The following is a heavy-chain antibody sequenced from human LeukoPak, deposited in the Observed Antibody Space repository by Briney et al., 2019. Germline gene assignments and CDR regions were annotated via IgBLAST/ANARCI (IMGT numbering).Heavy chain of an antibody. CDR1: GDSVSSNSAG. D-gene: IGHD3-16*01. CDR2: TYYRSKWYN. V-gene: IGHV6-1*01. J-gene: IGHJ5*02. Sequence: SQTLSLTCAISGDSVSSNSAGWNWIRQSPSRGLEWLGRTYYRSKWYNDYAVSVKSRITINPDTPKNQFSLQLTSVTPEDSAVYYCTRGGGAIATWGQGTLVTVSS. CDR3: TRGGGAIAT.